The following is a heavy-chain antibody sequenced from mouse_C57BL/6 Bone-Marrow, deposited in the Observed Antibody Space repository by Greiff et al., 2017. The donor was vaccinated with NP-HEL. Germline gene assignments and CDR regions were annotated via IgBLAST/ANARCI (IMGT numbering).Heavy chain of an antibody. CDR1: GFTFSDYG. J-gene: IGHJ4*01. V-gene: IGHV5-17*01. CDR3: ARAGDYDYDEAMDY. D-gene: IGHD2-4*01. CDR2: ISSGSSTI. Sequence: EVQGVESGGGLVKPGGSLKLSCAASGFTFSDYGMHWVRQAPEKGLEWVAYISSGSSTIYYADTVKGRFTISRDNAKNTLFLQMTSLRSEDTAMYYCARAGDYDYDEAMDYWGQGTSVTVSS.